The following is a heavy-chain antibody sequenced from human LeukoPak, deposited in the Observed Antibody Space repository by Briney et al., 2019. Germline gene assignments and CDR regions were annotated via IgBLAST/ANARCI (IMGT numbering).Heavy chain of an antibody. V-gene: IGHV4-39*07. CDR2: IYYSGST. Sequence: SETLSLTCTVSGGSISSSSYYWGWIRQPPGKGLEWIGSIYYSGSTYYNPSLKSRVTISVDTSKNQFSLKLSSVTAADTAVYYRARRYCSGGTCYPFDYWGQGTQVTVSS. CDR3: ARRYCSGGTCYPFDY. D-gene: IGHD2-15*01. J-gene: IGHJ4*02. CDR1: GGSISSSSYY.